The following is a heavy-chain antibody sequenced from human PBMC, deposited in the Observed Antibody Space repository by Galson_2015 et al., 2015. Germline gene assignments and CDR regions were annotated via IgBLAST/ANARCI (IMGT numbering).Heavy chain of an antibody. V-gene: IGHV3-11*01. CDR3: ARDWENDEGGIDY. D-gene: IGHD2-15*01. CDR2: ISSSGFTI. CDR1: GFTFSDYY. J-gene: IGHJ4*02. Sequence: SLRLSCAASGFTFSDYYMTWIRQAPGKGLEWVSYISSSGFTIYYADSVKGRFTISRDNTKNSLYLQMNSLRAEDTATYYCARDWENDEGGIDYWGQGTLVTVSS.